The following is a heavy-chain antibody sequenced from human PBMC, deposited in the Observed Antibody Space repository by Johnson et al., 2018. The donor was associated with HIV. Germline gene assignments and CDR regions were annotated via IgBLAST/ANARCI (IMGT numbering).Heavy chain of an antibody. CDR3: VRASWFGAFDI. CDR2: IKSKSDGGTT. J-gene: IGHJ3*02. V-gene: IGHV3-15*01. CDR1: GFTFSNAW. Sequence: VQLVESGGGLVKPGGSLRLSCAASGFTFSNAWMSWVRQAPGKGLEWVGRIKSKSDGGTTYYPGSVRGRFTISRKNANNSLYLQMNNLRAGDSAVYYCVRASWFGAFDIWGQGTLVTVSS. D-gene: IGHD3-10*01.